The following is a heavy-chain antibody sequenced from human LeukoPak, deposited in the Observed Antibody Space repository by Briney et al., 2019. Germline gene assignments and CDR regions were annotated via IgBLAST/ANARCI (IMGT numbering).Heavy chain of an antibody. CDR2: INPNSGGT. CDR1: GYTLTCYY. D-gene: IGHD3-3*01. V-gene: IGHV1-2*02. J-gene: IGHJ3*02. CDR3: ARARANLWSGYYTSDAFDI. Sequence: ASVKVSCKASGYTLTCYYMHWVRQAPGQGLEWMGWINPNSGGTNYAQKFQGRVTMTRDTSISTAYMELSRLRSDDTAVYYCARARANLWSGYYTSDAFDIWGQGTMVTVSS.